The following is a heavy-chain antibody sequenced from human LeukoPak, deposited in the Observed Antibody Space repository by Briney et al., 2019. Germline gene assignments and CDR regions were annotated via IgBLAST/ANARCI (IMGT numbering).Heavy chain of an antibody. V-gene: IGHV3-21*01. J-gene: IGHJ6*02. CDR2: ISSSSSYI. D-gene: IGHD3-3*01. Sequence: TAGGPLRLSCAASGFTFSSYSMNWVRQAPGKGLEWVSSISSSSSYIYYADSVKGRFTISRDNAKNSLYLQMNSLRAEDTAVYYCARILPEWLPSPYYYGMDVWGQGTTVTVSS. CDR3: ARILPEWLPSPYYYGMDV. CDR1: GFTFSSYS.